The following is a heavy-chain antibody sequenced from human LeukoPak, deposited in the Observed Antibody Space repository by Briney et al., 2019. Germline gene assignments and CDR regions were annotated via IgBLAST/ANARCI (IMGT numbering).Heavy chain of an antibody. J-gene: IGHJ5*02. D-gene: IGHD5-18*01. CDR3: AKTGSGYSYGPNWFDP. Sequence: PGGSLRLSCAASGFTFSSYSMNWVRQAPGKGLEWVSSISSSSSYIYYADSVKGRFTISRDNSKNTLYLQMNSLRAEDTAVYYCAKTGSGYSYGPNWFDPWGQGTLVTVSS. V-gene: IGHV3-21*04. CDR1: GFTFSSYS. CDR2: ISSSSSYI.